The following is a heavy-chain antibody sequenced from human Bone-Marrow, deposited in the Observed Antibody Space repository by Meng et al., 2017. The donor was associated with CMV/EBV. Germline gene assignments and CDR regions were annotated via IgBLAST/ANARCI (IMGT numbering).Heavy chain of an antibody. CDR3: ARGGIQQQLVPGFWFDP. CDR1: SISSGRYY. V-gene: IGHV4-31*02. J-gene: IGHJ5*02. CDR2: IYYSGST. Sequence: SISSGRYYWSWIRPHPGKGLEWIGYIYYSGSTYYIPSLKSRVTISVDTSKNQFSLKLSSVTAADTAVYYCARGGIQQQLVPGFWFDPWGQGTLVTVSS. D-gene: IGHD6-13*01.